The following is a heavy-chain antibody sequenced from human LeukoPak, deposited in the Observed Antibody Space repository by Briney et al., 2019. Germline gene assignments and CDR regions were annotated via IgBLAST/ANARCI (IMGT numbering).Heavy chain of an antibody. D-gene: IGHD5-18*01. V-gene: IGHV3-7*01. CDR1: KFTFSNYW. CDR2: IKQDGSEK. Sequence: GGSLRLSCAASKFTFSNYWMSWVRQAPGKGLEWVANIKQDGSEKHYVDSVKGRFTISRDNAKNSLDLQMNSLRAEDTAVYYCARDRPRGYGYGYDCWGQGILVTVSS. CDR3: ARDRPRGYGYGYDC. J-gene: IGHJ4*02.